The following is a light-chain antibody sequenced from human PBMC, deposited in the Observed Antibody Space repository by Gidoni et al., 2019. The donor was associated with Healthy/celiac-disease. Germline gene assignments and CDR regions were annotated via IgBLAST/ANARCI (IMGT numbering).Light chain of an antibody. V-gene: IGKV1-39*01. CDR2: DAS. CDR1: QSISSY. CDR3: QQSYSTPLT. Sequence: DIQMTQSPSSLSASVGDRVTITCRASQSISSYLNWYQQKPGKATKLLIYDASSLPSGVPSRFSGSGSGTDFTLPIRSLQPEDFATYYCQQSYSTPLTFGPGTKVEIK. J-gene: IGKJ1*01.